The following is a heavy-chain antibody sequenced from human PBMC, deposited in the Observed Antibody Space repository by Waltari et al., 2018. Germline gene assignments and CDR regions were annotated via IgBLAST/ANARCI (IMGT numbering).Heavy chain of an antibody. CDR3: AKDGGAARRGGDY. D-gene: IGHD6-6*01. CDR2: KSNDGRNK. V-gene: IGHV3-30*18. J-gene: IGHJ4*02. Sequence: QVQLVESGGGVVQPGRSLRLSCAASGFTFSSYGMHWVRQAPGQGLEWVGVKSNDGRNKYYADSVKGRFTISKDNSKNTLYLQMNSLRAEDTAVYYCAKDGGAARRGGDYWGQGTLVTVSS. CDR1: GFTFSSYG.